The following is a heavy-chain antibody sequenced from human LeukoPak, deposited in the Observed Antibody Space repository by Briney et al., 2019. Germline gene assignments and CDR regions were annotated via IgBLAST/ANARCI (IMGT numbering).Heavy chain of an antibody. CDR3: ARVPRITKAYAFDI. J-gene: IGHJ3*02. CDR1: GYSISSGYY. D-gene: IGHD3-10*01. CDR2: IYHSGST. V-gene: IGHV4-38-2*02. Sequence: PSETLSLTCTVSGYSISSGYYWGWIRQPPGKGLEWIGSIYHSGSTYYNPSLKSRVTISVDTSKNQFSLKPSSVTAADTAVYYCARVPRITKAYAFDIWGQGTMVTVSS.